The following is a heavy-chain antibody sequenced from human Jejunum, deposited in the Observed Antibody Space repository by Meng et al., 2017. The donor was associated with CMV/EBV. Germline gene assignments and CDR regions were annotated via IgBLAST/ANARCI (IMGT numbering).Heavy chain of an antibody. CDR3: VGHQGGPRDGVRLV. D-gene: IGHD3-10*01. CDR2: IDIDGTQR. Sequence: ELLFNNYGMHWLRQAPGKGLEWLSFIDIDGTQRHNADIVWGRFIVSKDKSKNTVFLEMNSLRVEDTAVYYCVGHQGGPRDGVRLVWGQGTQVTVSS. CDR1: ELLFNNYG. J-gene: IGHJ4*02. V-gene: IGHV3-30*02.